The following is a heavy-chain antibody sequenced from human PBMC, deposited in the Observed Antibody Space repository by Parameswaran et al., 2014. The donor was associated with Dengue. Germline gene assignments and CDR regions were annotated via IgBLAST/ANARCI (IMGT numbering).Heavy chain of an antibody. CDR3: ARLRRRGGLGSTYV. CDR2: MNPNSGNT. V-gene: IGHV1-8*01. D-gene: IGHD3-10*01. J-gene: IGHJ6*02. Sequence: WVRQAPGQGLEWMGWMNPNSGNTGYAQKFQGRVTMTRNTSISTAYMELSSLRSEDTAVYYCARLRRRGGLGSTYVWGQGTTVTVSS.